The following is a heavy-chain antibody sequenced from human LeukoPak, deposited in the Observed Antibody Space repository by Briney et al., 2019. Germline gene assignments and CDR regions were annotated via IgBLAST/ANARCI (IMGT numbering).Heavy chain of an antibody. V-gene: IGHV4-4*07. CDR1: GSSISNHY. CDR3: ARRLGYCSSTSCRSFDY. CDR2: IYTSGGT. D-gene: IGHD2-2*01. J-gene: IGHJ4*02. Sequence: SQTLSLTCTLSGSSISNHYWTWNRQLAGKGPEWIGRIYTSGGTNYNPSLKTRVTMSVDTSRNQFSLKLSSVTAADTAVYNCARRLGYCSSTSCRSFDYWGQGTLVTVSS.